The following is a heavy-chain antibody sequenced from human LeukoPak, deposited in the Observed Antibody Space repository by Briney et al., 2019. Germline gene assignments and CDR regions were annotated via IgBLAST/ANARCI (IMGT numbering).Heavy chain of an antibody. CDR2: INTNTGNP. D-gene: IGHD3-10*01. V-gene: IGHV7-4-1*02. CDR1: GYTFTSHA. CDR3: ARPDLLGGNDAFDI. Sequence: ASVKVPCKASGYTFTSHAMNWVRQAPGQGLEWMGWINTNTGNPTYAQDFTGRFVFSLDTSVSTAYLQISSLEAEDTAVYYCARPDLLGGNDAFDIWGQGTMVTVSS. J-gene: IGHJ3*02.